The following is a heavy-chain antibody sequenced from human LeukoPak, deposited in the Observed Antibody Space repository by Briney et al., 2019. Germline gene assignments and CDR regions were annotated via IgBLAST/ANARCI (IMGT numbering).Heavy chain of an antibody. D-gene: IGHD2-15*01. J-gene: IGHJ4*02. CDR3: ARQPSYCSGGTCYGDS. CDR1: GYTFTGYY. CDR2: INPSSGGT. V-gene: IGHV1-2*02. Sequence: ASVKVSCKASGYTFTGYYMHWGRQAPGQGLEWMGWINPSSGGTSYAQKFQGRVTMTRDTSISTAYMELTRLRSDETAVYYCARQPSYCSGGTCYGDSWGQGTLLTVSS.